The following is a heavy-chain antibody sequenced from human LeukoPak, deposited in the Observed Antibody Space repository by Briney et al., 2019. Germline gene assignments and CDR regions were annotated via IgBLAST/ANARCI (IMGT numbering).Heavy chain of an antibody. CDR1: GFTVNSNY. V-gene: IGHV3-53*01. CDR2: VYSDDTT. CDR3: AKDHYWSIDY. Sequence: PGGSLRLSCEASGFTVNSNYMNWVRQAPGKGLEWVSVVYSDDTTYYADSVKGRFTISRDIAKNTLYLQMNSLRAEDTGVYYCAKDHYWSIDYWGRGTLVTVSS. J-gene: IGHJ4*02. D-gene: IGHD3-3*01.